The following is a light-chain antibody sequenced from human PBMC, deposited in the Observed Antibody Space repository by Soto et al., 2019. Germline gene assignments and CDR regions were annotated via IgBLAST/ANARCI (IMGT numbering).Light chain of an antibody. J-gene: IGKJ2*01. CDR3: QQSSTIPYT. V-gene: IGKV1-39*01. CDR2: AAS. Sequence: DIQMTQSPSSLPASVGDRVTLTCRASQKIGTYLNWYQQKPGKAPKLLIYAASSLQSGVPSRLSGSGSGTVFTLTISSLQPDDFATYSWQQSSTIPYTFGRGTKLKIE. CDR1: QKIGTY.